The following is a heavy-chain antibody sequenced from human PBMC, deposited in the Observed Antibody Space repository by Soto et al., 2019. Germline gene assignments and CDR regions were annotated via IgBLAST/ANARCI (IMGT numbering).Heavy chain of an antibody. D-gene: IGHD3-10*01. Sequence: GGSLRRSCAASGFTFSSYIMNWVRQAPGKGLEWVSSISSSSSYIYYADSVKGRFTIPRDNAKNSLYLQMNSLRAEDTAVYYCARDYYGSGSYSDYWGQGTLVTVSS. J-gene: IGHJ4*02. CDR3: ARDYYGSGSYSDY. CDR2: ISSSSSYI. V-gene: IGHV3-21*01. CDR1: GFTFSSYI.